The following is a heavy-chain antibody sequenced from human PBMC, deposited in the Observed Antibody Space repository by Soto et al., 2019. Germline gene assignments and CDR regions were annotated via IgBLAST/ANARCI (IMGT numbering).Heavy chain of an antibody. CDR3: ARGAGYCSRTSFHLPH. CDR1: GGTFSSYT. V-gene: IGHV1-69*02. CDR2: IIPILGIA. J-gene: IGHJ1*01. Sequence: QVQLVQSEAEVKKPGSSVKVSCKASGGTFSSYTISWVRQAPGQGLEWMGRIIPILGIANYAQKFQGRVTITADKSTGTGYMEVSSLRSEDTAVEYCARGAGYCSRTSFHLPHLGQGTLVTVSS. D-gene: IGHD2-2*01.